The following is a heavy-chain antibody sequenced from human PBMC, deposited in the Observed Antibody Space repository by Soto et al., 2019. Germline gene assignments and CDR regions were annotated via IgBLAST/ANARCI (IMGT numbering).Heavy chain of an antibody. CDR2: IYYSGST. D-gene: IGHD1-7*01. V-gene: IGHV4-39*01. CDR1: GGSISSSSYY. Sequence: SETLSLTCTVSGGSISSSSYYWGWIRQPPGKGLEWIGSIYYSGSTYYNPSLKSRVTISVDTSKNQFSLKLSSVTAADTAVYYCAKGGFSANYVDFDYWGQGTLVTVSS. CDR3: AKGGFSANYVDFDY. J-gene: IGHJ4*02.